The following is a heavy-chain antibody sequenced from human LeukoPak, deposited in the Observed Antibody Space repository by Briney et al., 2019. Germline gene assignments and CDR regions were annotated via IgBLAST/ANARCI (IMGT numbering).Heavy chain of an antibody. CDR2: IYYSGNT. V-gene: IGHV4-39*01. D-gene: IGHD4-17*01. Sequence: SETLSLTCSVSGGSISSRSYYWGWIRQPPGKGLEWIGSIYYSGNTYYNPSLKSRVTISVDTSKNQFSLKLSSVTAADTAVYFCARHAPIKTAVTTSHAFGIWGQGTMVTVSS. J-gene: IGHJ3*02. CDR1: GGSISSRSYY. CDR3: ARHAPIKTAVTTSHAFGI.